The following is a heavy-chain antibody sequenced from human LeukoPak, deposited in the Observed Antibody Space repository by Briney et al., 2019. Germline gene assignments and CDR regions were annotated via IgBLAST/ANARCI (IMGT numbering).Heavy chain of an antibody. CDR1: GFTFSNYA. V-gene: IGHV3-64D*06. Sequence: GGSLRLSCSASGFTFSNYAMFWVRQAPGKGLEYISAISSNGRSTYYADSVEGRFTISRDNSKNTLDPQMSSLRPEDTSTYYCVRRAGSYYFDYWGQGSLVTVSS. CDR3: VRRAGSYYFDY. CDR2: ISSNGRST. D-gene: IGHD1-26*01. J-gene: IGHJ4*02.